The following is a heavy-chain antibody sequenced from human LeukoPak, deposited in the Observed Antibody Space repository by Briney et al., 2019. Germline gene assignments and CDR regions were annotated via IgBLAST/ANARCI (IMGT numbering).Heavy chain of an antibody. J-gene: IGHJ4*02. CDR2: IYTSGST. Sequence: SETLSLTCAVSGGSISSGGYSWSWIRQPPGKGLEWIGCIYTSGSTNYNPSLKSRVTISVDTSKNQFSLKLSSVTAADTAVYYCARRIAAMQWLEDWGQGTLVTVSS. V-gene: IGHV4-30-2*01. CDR1: GGSISSGGYS. D-gene: IGHD6-19*01. CDR3: ARRIAAMQWLED.